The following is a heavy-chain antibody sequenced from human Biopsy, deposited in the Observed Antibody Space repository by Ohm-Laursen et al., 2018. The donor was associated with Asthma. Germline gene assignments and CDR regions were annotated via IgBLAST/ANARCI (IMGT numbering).Heavy chain of an antibody. D-gene: IGHD1-26*01. CDR1: GFTFSSNG. Sequence: SLRLSCAASGFTFSSNGMHWVRQAPGKGLDWVAVISFDGTNRNYTDSVKGRFTISRDNPRNTLHLEMNSLRAEDTAVYFCAKEVFPGWELRRGPDSWGQGTLVTVSS. J-gene: IGHJ4*02. V-gene: IGHV3-30*18. CDR3: AKEVFPGWELRRGPDS. CDR2: ISFDGTNR.